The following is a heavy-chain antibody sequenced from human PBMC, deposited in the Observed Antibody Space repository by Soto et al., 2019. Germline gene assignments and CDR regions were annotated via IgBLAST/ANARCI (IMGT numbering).Heavy chain of an antibody. Sequence: GGSLRLSCAASGFTFSTFGMHWVRQSPGKGLEWVAVIWNGRNSEDYADSVKGRFTISRDNSKNTLYLQMNSLRAEDTAMYYCARATAAGHPRCLAVWGQGTTVTVSS. CDR2: IWNGRNSE. CDR3: ARATAAGHPRCLAV. D-gene: IGHD6-13*01. CDR1: GFTFSTFG. J-gene: IGHJ6*01. V-gene: IGHV3-33*01.